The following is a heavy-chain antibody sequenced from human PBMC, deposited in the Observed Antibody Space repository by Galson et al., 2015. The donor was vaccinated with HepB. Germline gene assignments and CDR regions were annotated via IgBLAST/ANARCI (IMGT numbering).Heavy chain of an antibody. V-gene: IGHV3-53*01. Sequence: SLRLSCAVSGFSIDSLFMTWIRQAPGKGLEFVSIIEIGGIKHYADSVKGRFAISGGSSKNTVYLQMNSLTVEDTALYYCAAGNGGIDSWGQGTLVTVSS. CDR3: AAGNGGIDS. CDR2: IEIGGIK. D-gene: IGHD3-16*01. CDR1: GFSIDSLF. J-gene: IGHJ4*02.